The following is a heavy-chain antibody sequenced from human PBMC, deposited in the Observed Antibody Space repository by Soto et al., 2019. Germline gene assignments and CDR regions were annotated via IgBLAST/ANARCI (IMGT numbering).Heavy chain of an antibody. CDR3: ARDFDY. Sequence: QVQLQESGPGLVKPSETLSLTCTVSGGSISSYYWSWIRQPPGKGLEWIGYIYYSGSTNYNPSLTSRVTISVDSSKNQFSLKLSSVTAADTAVYYCARDFDYWGQGTLVTVSS. CDR1: GGSISSYY. V-gene: IGHV4-59*01. CDR2: IYYSGST. J-gene: IGHJ4*02.